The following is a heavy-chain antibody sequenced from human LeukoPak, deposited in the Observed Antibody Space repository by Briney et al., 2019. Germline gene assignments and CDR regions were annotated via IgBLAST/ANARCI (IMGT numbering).Heavy chain of an antibody. CDR3: AKDSAGVGATYYYYYMDV. Sequence: GGSLRLSCAASGFTFSSYAMHWVRQAPGKGLEWVSVIYSGGSTYYADSVKGRFTISRDNSKNTLYLQMNSLRAEDTAVYYCAKDSAGVGATYYYYYMDVWGKGTTVTVSS. D-gene: IGHD1-26*01. CDR1: GFTFSSYA. V-gene: IGHV3-NL1*01. J-gene: IGHJ6*03. CDR2: IYSGGST.